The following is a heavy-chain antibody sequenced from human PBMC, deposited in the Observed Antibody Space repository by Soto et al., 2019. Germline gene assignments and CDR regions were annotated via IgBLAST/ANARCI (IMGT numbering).Heavy chain of an antibody. CDR1: GDSVSTNSYS. Sequence: PSETLSLTCTVSGDSVSTNSYSWGWIRQSPGKGLEWIGTIYSSENTYYNPSLLSRVTISADTSKNEFSLKLNSVTAADTAVYYCARLFSSGWYFIYWGQGTLVTVSS. D-gene: IGHD6-19*01. CDR2: IYSSENT. CDR3: ARLFSSGWYFIY. V-gene: IGHV4-39*07. J-gene: IGHJ4*02.